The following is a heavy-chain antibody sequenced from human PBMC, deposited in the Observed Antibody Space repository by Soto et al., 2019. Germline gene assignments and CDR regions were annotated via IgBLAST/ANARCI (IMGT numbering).Heavy chain of an antibody. CDR2: ISSSSSYI. J-gene: IGHJ6*03. Sequence: EVQLVESGGGLVKPGGSLRLSCAASGFTFSSYSMNWVRQAPGKGLEWVSSISSSSSYIYYADSVKGRFTISRDNAKNSLYLQMNSLRAEDTAVYYCARAQEGLLWFGELPVDYYYYMDVWGKGTTVTVSS. D-gene: IGHD3-10*01. CDR1: GFTFSSYS. V-gene: IGHV3-21*01. CDR3: ARAQEGLLWFGELPVDYYYYMDV.